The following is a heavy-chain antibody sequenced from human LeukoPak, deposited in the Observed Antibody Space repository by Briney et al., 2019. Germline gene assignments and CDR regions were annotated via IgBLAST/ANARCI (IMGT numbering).Heavy chain of an antibody. CDR3: ARHRTYYDFWSGYSGYYYYMDV. CDR1: GGSISSYY. J-gene: IGHJ6*03. D-gene: IGHD3-3*01. CDR2: IYTSGST. V-gene: IGHV4-4*09. Sequence: KPSETLSLTCTVSGGSISSYYWSWIRQPPGKGLEWIGYIYTSGSTNYNPSLKSRVTISVDTSKNQYSLELSSVTAADTAVYYCARHRTYYDFWSGYSGYYYYMDVWGKGTTVSVSS.